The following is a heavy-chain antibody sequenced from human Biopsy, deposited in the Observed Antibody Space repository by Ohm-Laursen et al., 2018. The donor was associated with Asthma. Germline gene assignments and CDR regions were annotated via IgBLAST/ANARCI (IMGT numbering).Heavy chain of an antibody. Sequence: SLRLSCTASGFMFRSFGMHWVRQAPGKGLEWVAVISYDGNHKFYEDSVKGRFTNSRDNSKNTLYPQMNSLRTEDTAVYYCAKRRGYSGHDNDYWGQGTLVIVSS. J-gene: IGHJ4*02. D-gene: IGHD5-12*01. CDR3: AKRRGYSGHDNDY. CDR1: GFMFRSFG. V-gene: IGHV3-30*18. CDR2: ISYDGNHK.